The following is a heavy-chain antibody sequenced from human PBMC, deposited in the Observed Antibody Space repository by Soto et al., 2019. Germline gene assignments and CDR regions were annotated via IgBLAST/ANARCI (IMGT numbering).Heavy chain of an antibody. D-gene: IGHD3-16*01. J-gene: IGHJ4*02. CDR1: GFSLSPHW. V-gene: IGHV3-74*03. Sequence: GGSLRLSCAASGFSLSPHWMHWVRQVPGRGLEWVARLSSDGFGAAYADSVKGRFFISRDIARNTLSLQMNSLRADDTAVYYCARDLGGPDYWGRGTSVTVSS. CDR3: ARDLGGPDY. CDR2: LSSDGFGA.